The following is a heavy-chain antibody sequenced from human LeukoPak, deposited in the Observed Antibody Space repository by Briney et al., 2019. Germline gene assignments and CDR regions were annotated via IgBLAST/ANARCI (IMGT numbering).Heavy chain of an antibody. CDR1: GFRFSTYA. CDR3: ANGGDSGGYYVAHFDY. CDR2: ISGSGGST. Sequence: GGSLRLSCSASGFRFSTYAMSWVRRAPGKGLEWVSTISGSGGSTYYADSVKGRFTLSRDNSKNTLYLQMNSLRAEDTAIYYCANGGDSGGYYVAHFDYWAQGPLVTVSS. J-gene: IGHJ4*02. V-gene: IGHV3-23*01. D-gene: IGHD3-22*01.